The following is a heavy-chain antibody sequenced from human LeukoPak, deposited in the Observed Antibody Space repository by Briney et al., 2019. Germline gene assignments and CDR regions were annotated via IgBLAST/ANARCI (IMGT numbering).Heavy chain of an antibody. CDR1: GFTFSRSA. J-gene: IGHJ6*03. CDR3: AKDVGHNYYYYMDV. D-gene: IGHD2-15*01. Sequence: GGSLRLSCAASGFTFSRSAMHWVRQAPGKGLEWVAIISYDGGNKYYADSVKGRFTISRDNSKNTLYLQMNSLRAEDTAVYYCAKDVGHNYYYYMDVWGKGTTVTVSS. V-gene: IGHV3-30*18. CDR2: ISYDGGNK.